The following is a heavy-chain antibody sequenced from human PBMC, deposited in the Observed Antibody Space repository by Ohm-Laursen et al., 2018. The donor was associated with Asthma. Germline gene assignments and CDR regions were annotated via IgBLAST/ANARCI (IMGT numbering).Heavy chain of an antibody. CDR3: AYEFGGSGDY. CDR2: INGDGGIK. CDR1: GYTFSRYS. D-gene: IGHD3-10*01. J-gene: IGHJ4*02. Sequence: GSLRLSCAASGYTFSRYSIHWIRQAPGKGLVWVSRINGDGGIKSYAASVKGRFTISRDDAKNTVYLQMNSLRVDDTAVYYCAYEFGGSGDYWGQGTLVTVSS. V-gene: IGHV3-74*01.